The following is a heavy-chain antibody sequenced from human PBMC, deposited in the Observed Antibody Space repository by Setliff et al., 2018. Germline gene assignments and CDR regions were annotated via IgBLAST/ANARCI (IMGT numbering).Heavy chain of an antibody. Sequence: PSETLSLTCTVSGGSISSGGYYWSWIRQHPGKGLEWIGYIYYSGSTYYNPSLKSRVTISVDTSKNQLSLTLSSVTAADTAVYYCVREGYSEYFQDWGRGTLVTVSS. V-gene: IGHV4-31*03. CDR1: GGSISSGGYY. J-gene: IGHJ1*01. D-gene: IGHD1-1*01. CDR3: VREGYSEYFQD. CDR2: IYYSGST.